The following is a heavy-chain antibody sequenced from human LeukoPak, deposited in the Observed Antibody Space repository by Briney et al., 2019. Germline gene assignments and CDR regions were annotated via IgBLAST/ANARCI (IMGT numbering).Heavy chain of an antibody. CDR1: GFAFNYAW. CDR3: ARDGNTVFGSVYNKNYFAY. Sequence: GGSLRLSCAASGFAFNYAWVSWVRQAPGKGLECVANIKQDGSEKYYVDSVKGRFTISRDNAKNSLYLQMNSLRAEDTAVYYCARDGNTVFGSVYNKNYFAYWGKGTLFTASS. J-gene: IGHJ4*02. D-gene: IGHD3-3*01. CDR2: IKQDGSEK. V-gene: IGHV3-7*01.